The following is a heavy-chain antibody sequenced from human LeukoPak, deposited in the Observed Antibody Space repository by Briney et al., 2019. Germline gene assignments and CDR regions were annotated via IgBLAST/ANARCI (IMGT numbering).Heavy chain of an antibody. CDR2: IIPIFGTA. D-gene: IGHD2-2*01. CDR1: GGTFSSYA. Sequence: SVKVSCKASGGTFSSYAISWVRQAPGQGLEWMGGIIPIFGTANYAQKFQGRVTITADESTSTAYMELSSLRSEDTAVYYCARGSMVVVPAAHYYYGMDVWGQGTTVTVSS. CDR3: ARGSMVVVPAAHYYYGMDV. J-gene: IGHJ6*02. V-gene: IGHV1-69*13.